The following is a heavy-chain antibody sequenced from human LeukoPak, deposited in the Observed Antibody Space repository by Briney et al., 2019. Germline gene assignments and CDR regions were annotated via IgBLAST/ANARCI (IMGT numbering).Heavy chain of an antibody. J-gene: IGHJ4*02. CDR3: ARHLGYCSDGSCYSPYFDY. V-gene: IGHV4-38-2*01. Sequence: PSETLSLTCAVSDYLTNNGYYWGWIRQPPGKGLEWIGSIYHTGDTYYNPSLKSRVTISASTSRNQFSLRLNSVTAANTAVYYCARHLGYCSDGSCYSPYFDYWGQGAPVTVSS. D-gene: IGHD2-15*01. CDR1: DYLTNNGYY. CDR2: IYHTGDT.